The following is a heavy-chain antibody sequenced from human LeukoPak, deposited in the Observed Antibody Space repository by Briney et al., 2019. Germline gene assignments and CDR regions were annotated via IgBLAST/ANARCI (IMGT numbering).Heavy chain of an antibody. CDR2: ISSSSSTI. CDR3: ARGDYYDSSGYYPLDY. Sequence: PGGSLRLSCAASGFTFSSYSTNWVRQAPGKGLEWVSYISSSSSTIYHADSVKGRFTISRDNAKNSLYLQMNSLRAEDTAVYYCARGDYYDSSGYYPLDYWGQGTLVTVSS. V-gene: IGHV3-48*01. D-gene: IGHD3-22*01. J-gene: IGHJ4*02. CDR1: GFTFSSYS.